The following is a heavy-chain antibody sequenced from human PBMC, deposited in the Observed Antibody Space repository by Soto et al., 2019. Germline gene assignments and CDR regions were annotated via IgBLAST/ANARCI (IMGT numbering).Heavy chain of an antibody. CDR3: PRRGYYYYYMDV. Sequence: TGTLSPTSGVSGWSIASSSYDWGWIRQPPGKGLEWIGSIYYSGSTYYNPSLKSRVTISVDTYNNQFSLKLRHVTDAETVLYYCPRRGYYYYYMDVXGKGTTV. CDR1: GWSIASSSYD. J-gene: IGHJ6*03. V-gene: IGHV4-39*01. CDR2: IYYSGST.